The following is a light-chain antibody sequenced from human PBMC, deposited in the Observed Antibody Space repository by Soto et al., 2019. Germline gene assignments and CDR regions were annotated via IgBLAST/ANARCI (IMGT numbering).Light chain of an antibody. CDR1: QSISNF. CDR2: AAS. CDR3: QQSYSSLT. J-gene: IGKJ4*01. V-gene: IGKV1-39*01. Sequence: DIQMTQSPSSLSASVGDRVTITCRASQSISNFLNWYQQKPGKAPKLLIYAASSLQSGVPLRFSGSGSGTDFTLTISSLQSEDFAIYFGQQSYSSLTFGGGTKVEIK.